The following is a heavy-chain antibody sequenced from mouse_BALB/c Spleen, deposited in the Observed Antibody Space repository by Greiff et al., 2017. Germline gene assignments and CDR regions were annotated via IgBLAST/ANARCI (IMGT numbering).Heavy chain of an antibody. CDR3: ARVITTYYYAMDY. CDR2: IRNKANGYTT. J-gene: IGHJ4*01. CDR1: GFTFTDYY. V-gene: IGHV7-3*02. D-gene: IGHD1-1*01. Sequence: EVKVVESGGGLVQPGGSLRLSCATSGFTFTDYYMSWVRQPPGKALEWLGFIRNKANGYTTEYSASVKGRFTISRDNSQSILYLQMNTLRAEDSATYYCARVITTYYYAMDYWGQGTSVTVSS.